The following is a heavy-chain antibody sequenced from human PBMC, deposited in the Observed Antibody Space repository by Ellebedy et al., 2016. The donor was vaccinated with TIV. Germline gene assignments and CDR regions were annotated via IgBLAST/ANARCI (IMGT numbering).Heavy chain of an antibody. Sequence: GGSLRLXXAAPGFTFSTYWMHWVRQAPGKGLMWVSRINSDGSSTIYPDSVKGRFTISRDNAKNTLYLQMNSLRAKDTAVYYCARVAAGDSRGFLHWGQGTLVTVSS. CDR3: ARVAAGDSRGFLH. CDR2: INSDGSST. J-gene: IGHJ1*01. D-gene: IGHD2-21*02. V-gene: IGHV3-74*01. CDR1: GFTFSTYW.